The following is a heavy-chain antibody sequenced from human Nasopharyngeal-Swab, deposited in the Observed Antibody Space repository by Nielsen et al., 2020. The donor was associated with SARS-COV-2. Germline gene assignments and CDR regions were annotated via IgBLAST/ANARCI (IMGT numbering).Heavy chain of an antibody. D-gene: IGHD4-17*01. CDR1: GYTFTGYY. CDR3: ARKYYGDYGISAFDI. Sequence: SVKVSCKASGYTFTGYYMHWVRQAPGQGLEWMGRINPNSGGTNYAQKFQGRVTMTRDTSISTAYMELSRPRSDDTAVYYCARKYYGDYGISAFDIWGQGTMVTVSS. CDR2: INPNSGGT. J-gene: IGHJ3*02. V-gene: IGHV1-2*06.